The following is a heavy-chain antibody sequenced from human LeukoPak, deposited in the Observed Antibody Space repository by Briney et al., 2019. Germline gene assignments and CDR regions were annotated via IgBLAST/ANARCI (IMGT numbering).Heavy chain of an antibody. CDR1: GYTFTGYY. CDR2: INPNSGGT. Sequence: ASVKVSCKASGYTFTGYYMHWVRQAPGQGLEWMGRINPNSGGTNYAQEFQGRVTMTRDTSISTAYMELSRLRSDDTAVYYCARDRRWLQLYDYWGQGTLVTVSS. CDR3: ARDRRWLQLYDY. V-gene: IGHV1-2*06. D-gene: IGHD5-24*01. J-gene: IGHJ4*02.